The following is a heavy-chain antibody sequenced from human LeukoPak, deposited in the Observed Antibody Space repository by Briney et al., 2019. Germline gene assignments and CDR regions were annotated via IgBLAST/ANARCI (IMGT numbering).Heavy chain of an antibody. V-gene: IGHV3-9*01. D-gene: IGHD3-9*01. CDR3: AKELQYYDILTGYYSHYYYMDV. CDR2: ISWNSGSI. CDR1: GFTFDDYA. Sequence: GRSLRLSCAASGFTFDDYAMHWVRQAPGKGLEWVSGISWNSGSIGYADSVKGRFTISRDNAKNSLYLQMNSLRAEDTAVYYCAKELQYYDILTGYYSHYYYMDVWGKGTTVTVSS. J-gene: IGHJ6*03.